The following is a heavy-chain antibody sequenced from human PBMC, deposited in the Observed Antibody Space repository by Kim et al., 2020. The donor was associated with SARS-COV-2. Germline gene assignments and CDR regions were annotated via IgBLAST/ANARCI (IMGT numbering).Heavy chain of an antibody. CDR2: IYWDDDK. CDR3: AHMRDKRYYDLWSGYYFGAFDI. D-gene: IGHD3-3*01. V-gene: IGHV2-5*02. J-gene: IGHJ3*02. Sequence: SGPTLVNPTQTLTLTCTFSGFSLSTSGVGVGWIRQPPGKALEWLALIYWDDDKRYSPSLKSRLTITKDTSKNQVVLTMTNMDPVDTATYYCAHMRDKRYYDLWSGYYFGAFDIWGQGTMVTVSS. CDR1: GFSLSTSGVG.